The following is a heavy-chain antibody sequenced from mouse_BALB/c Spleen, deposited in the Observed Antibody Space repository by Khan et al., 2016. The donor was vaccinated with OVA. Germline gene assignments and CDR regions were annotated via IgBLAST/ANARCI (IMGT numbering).Heavy chain of an antibody. J-gene: IGHJ3*01. V-gene: IGHV2-2*02. Sequence: QMQLEESGPGLVQPSQSLSITCTVSGFSLTTYGVHWVRQSPGKGLEWLGVIWSGGSTDYNAAFISRLSISKDNSKSQVFFKMNSLQANDTAVYYCARNYDYGEGLAYWGQGTLVTVSA. CDR1: GFSLTTYG. CDR2: IWSGGST. CDR3: ARNYDYGEGLAY. D-gene: IGHD2-4*01.